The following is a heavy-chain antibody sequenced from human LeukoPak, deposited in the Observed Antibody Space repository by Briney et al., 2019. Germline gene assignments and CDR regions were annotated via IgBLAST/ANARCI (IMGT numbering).Heavy chain of an antibody. CDR1: RYTFTNYN. CDR3: ARDRDYGGYISRQNAFDI. J-gene: IGHJ3*02. V-gene: IGHV1-46*01. D-gene: IGHD4-17*01. Sequence: ASVKVSCKASRYTFTNYNMHWARQAPGQGLEWMGIINPSDGSTRYAQKFQGRVTMTRDMSTSTAYMELRSLRSDDTAVYYCARDRDYGGYISRQNAFDIWGQGTMVTVSS. CDR2: INPSDGST.